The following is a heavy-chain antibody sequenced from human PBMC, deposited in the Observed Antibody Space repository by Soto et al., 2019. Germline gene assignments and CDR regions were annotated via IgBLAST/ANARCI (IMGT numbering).Heavy chain of an antibody. CDR2: IIPIFGTA. V-gene: IGHV1-69*13. D-gene: IGHD3-22*01. J-gene: IGHJ4*02. CDR1: GGTFSSYA. CDR3: VYDSSGYYFTPGGPGRYYFDY. Sequence: GASVKVSCKASGGTFSSYAISWVRQAPGQGLEWMGGIIPIFGTANYAQKFQGRVTITADESTSTAYMELSSLRSEDTAVYYCVYDSSGYYFTPGGPGRYYFDYWGQGTLVTVSS.